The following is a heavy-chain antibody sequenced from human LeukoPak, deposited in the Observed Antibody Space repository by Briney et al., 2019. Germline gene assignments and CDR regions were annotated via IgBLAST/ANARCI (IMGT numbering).Heavy chain of an antibody. J-gene: IGHJ4*02. CDR1: GASISPYY. V-gene: IGHV4-59*08. Sequence: SETLPLTCSVSGASISPYYWVWIRQPPGKGLEWIGYVFYNGRTSYNPSLKSRVTISADTSKNQFSLKMNSVTAADTAVYYCARHGRYYYTSENFDYWGQGTLVTVSS. CDR2: VFYNGRT. CDR3: ARHGRYYYTSENFDY. D-gene: IGHD3-10*01.